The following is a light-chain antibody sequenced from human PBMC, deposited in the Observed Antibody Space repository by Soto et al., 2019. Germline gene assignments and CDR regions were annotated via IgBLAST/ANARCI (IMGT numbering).Light chain of an antibody. Sequence: QSVLTQPASVSGSPGQSITISCTGTSSDVGGYNYVSWYQHHPGKAPKLIIYDVTNRPSGVSNPFSGSKSGNTASLTISGLQPEDEADYYCSSYTTSNTRQIVFGTGTMSPS. CDR2: DVT. V-gene: IGLV2-14*03. CDR1: SSDVGGYNY. CDR3: SSYTTSNTRQIV. J-gene: IGLJ1*01.